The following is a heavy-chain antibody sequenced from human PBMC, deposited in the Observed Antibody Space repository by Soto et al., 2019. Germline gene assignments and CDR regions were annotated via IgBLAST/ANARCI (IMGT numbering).Heavy chain of an antibody. Sequence: SETLSLTCAVSGGSISSSNWWSWVRQPPGKGLEWIGEIYHSGSTNYNPSLKSRVTISVDKSKNQFSLKLSSVTAADTAVYYCARQGYCSSTSCYAFDYWGQGTLVNVSS. CDR3: ARQGYCSSTSCYAFDY. J-gene: IGHJ4*02. CDR1: GGSISSSNW. D-gene: IGHD2-2*01. CDR2: IYHSGST. V-gene: IGHV4-4*02.